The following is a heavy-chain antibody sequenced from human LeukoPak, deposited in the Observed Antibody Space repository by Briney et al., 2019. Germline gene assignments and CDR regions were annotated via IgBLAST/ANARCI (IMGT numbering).Heavy chain of an antibody. CDR1: GFTFSNAW. CDR2: TRNKPNGYTT. V-gene: IGHV3-72*01. Sequence: PGGSLRLSCAASGFTFSNAWMSWVRQAPGKGLEWVGRTRNKPNGYTTEYAASVKGRFTISRDDSKNSLDLQMDSLKTEDTGVYYCARDLGYPIDYWGQGTLVTVSS. D-gene: IGHD6-13*01. CDR3: ARDLGYPIDY. J-gene: IGHJ4*02.